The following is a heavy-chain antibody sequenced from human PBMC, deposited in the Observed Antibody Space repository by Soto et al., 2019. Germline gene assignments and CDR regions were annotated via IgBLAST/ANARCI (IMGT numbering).Heavy chain of an antibody. J-gene: IGHJ4*02. CDR2: IIPIFGTA. V-gene: IGHV1-69*13. CDR3: ARDQVSGQQLAY. Sequence: SVKVSCKASGYTFTGYYMHWVRQAPGQGLEWMGGIIPIFGTANYAQKFQGRVTITADESTSTAYMELSSLRSEDTAVYYCARDQVSGQQLAYWGQGTLVTVSS. CDR1: GYTFTGYY. D-gene: IGHD6-13*01.